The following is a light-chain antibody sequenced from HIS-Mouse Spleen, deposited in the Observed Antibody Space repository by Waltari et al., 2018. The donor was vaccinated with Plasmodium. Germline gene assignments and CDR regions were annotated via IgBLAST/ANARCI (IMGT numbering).Light chain of an antibody. CDR1: SSDAGGYNY. Sequence: QSALTQPRPVSGSPGQSVTIPCTGTSSDAGGYNYVSWYQQHPGKAPKLMIYDVSTRPSGVPDRFSGSKSGNTASLTISGLQAEDEADYYCCSYAGSYTLVFGGGTKLTVL. CDR2: DVS. V-gene: IGLV2-11*01. CDR3: CSYAGSYTLV. J-gene: IGLJ2*01.